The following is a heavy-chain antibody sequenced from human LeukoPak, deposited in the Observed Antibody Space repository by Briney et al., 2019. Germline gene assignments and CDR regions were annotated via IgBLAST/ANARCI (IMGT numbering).Heavy chain of an antibody. CDR2: IRYEGSNK. D-gene: IGHD3-10*01. Sequence: GGSLRLSCAASGFTFSSYGMHWVRQAPGKGLEWVAFIRYEGSNKYYADSVKGRFTISRDNSKNTLYLQMNSLRAEDTAVYYCAKPRGSNYYGSGSYYLFDYWGQGTLVTVSS. CDR3: AKPRGSNYYGSGSYYLFDY. CDR1: GFTFSSYG. J-gene: IGHJ4*02. V-gene: IGHV3-30*02.